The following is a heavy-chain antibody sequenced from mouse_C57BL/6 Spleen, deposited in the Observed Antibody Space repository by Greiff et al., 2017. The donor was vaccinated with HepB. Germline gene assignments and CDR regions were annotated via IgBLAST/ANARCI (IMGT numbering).Heavy chain of an antibody. CDR3: VRQGEYSWFAY. V-gene: IGHV10-1*01. D-gene: IGHD5-1*01. Sequence: EVQLVESGGGLVQPKGSLKLSCAASGFSFNTYAMNWVRQAPGKGLEWVARIRSKSNNYATYYADSVKDRFTISRDDSESMLYLQMNNLKTEDTAMYYFVRQGEYSWFAYWGQGTLVTVSA. CDR2: IRSKSNNYAT. CDR1: GFSFNTYA. J-gene: IGHJ3*01.